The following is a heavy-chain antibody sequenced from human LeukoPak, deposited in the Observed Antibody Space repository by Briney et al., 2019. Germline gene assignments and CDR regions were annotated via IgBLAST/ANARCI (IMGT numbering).Heavy chain of an antibody. CDR1: GFTFSSYS. CDR3: ARDFFPGVVSSWYYPTAFDY. V-gene: IGHV3-21*01. CDR2: ISSSSSSYI. Sequence: PGGSLRLSCAASGFTFSSYSMNWVRQAPGKGLEWVSSISSSSSSYIYYADSVKGRFTISRDNAKNSLYLQMNSLRAEDTAVYYCARDFFPGVVSSWYYPTAFDYWGQGTLVTVSS. D-gene: IGHD6-13*01. J-gene: IGHJ4*02.